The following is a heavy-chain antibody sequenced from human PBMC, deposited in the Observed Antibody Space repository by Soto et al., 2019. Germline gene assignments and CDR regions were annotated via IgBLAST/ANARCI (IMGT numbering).Heavy chain of an antibody. CDR2: ISYDGSNK. J-gene: IGHJ4*02. CDR1: GFTFSSYG. CDR3: AKDYESSGYYYVGSAFDY. Sequence: QVQLVESGGGVVQPGRSLRLSCAASGFTFSSYGMHWVRQAPGKGLEWVAVISYDGSNKYYADSVKGRFTISRDNSKNTLYLQMNSLRAEDTAVYYCAKDYESSGYYYVGSAFDYWGQGTLVTVSS. D-gene: IGHD3-22*01. V-gene: IGHV3-30*18.